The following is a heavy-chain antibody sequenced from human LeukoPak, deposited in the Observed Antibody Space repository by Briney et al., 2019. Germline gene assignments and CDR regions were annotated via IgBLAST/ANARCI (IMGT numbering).Heavy chain of an antibody. D-gene: IGHD3-22*01. V-gene: IGHV4-39*02. CDR3: ARGSGTFYYDSGGYLNWFDP. CDR2: IFHSGST. CDR1: GGSISSSTYY. J-gene: IGHJ5*02. Sequence: PSETLSLTCTVSGGSISSSTYYWGWIRQPPGKGLEWIGTIFHSGSTYYSPSLKSRVTISVDTSKNHFSLKLSSVTAADTAVYYCARGSGTFYYDSGGYLNWFDPWGQGILVTVSS.